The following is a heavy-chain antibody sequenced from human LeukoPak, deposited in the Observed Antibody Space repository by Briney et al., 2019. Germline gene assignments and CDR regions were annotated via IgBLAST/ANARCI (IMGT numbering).Heavy chain of an antibody. D-gene: IGHD2-2*01. CDR3: ARGTQRSRHFDY. CDR1: GYTFTSYY. J-gene: IGHJ4*02. V-gene: IGHV1-69*13. Sequence: SVKVSCKASGYTFTSYYMHWVRQAPGQGLEWMGGIIPIFGTANYAQKFQGRVTITADESTSTAYMELSSLRSEDTAVYYCARGTQRSRHFDYWGQGTLVTVSS. CDR2: IIPIFGTA.